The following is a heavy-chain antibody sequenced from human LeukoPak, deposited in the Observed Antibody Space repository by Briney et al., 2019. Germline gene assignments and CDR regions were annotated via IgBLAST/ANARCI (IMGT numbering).Heavy chain of an antibody. CDR1: GGSISSSSYY. CDR2: IYYSGST. V-gene: IGHV4-39*07. J-gene: IGHJ5*02. Sequence: PSETLSLTCTVSGGSISSSSYYWGWIRQPPGKGLEWIGRIYYSGSTYYNPSLKSRVTISVDTSKNQFSLKLSSVTAADTAVYYCARDPPGLPITMVRGGPHNWFDPWGQGTLVTVSS. D-gene: IGHD3-10*01. CDR3: ARDPPGLPITMVRGGPHNWFDP.